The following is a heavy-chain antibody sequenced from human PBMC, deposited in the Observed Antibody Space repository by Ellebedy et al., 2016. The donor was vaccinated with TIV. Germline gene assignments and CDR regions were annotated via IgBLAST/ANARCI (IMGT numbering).Heavy chain of an antibody. CDR2: MSSSSSRV. V-gene: IGHV3-48*04. J-gene: IGHJ3*02. CDR1: GLTFSSYN. D-gene: IGHD2-8*02. Sequence: GESLKISCAASGLTFSSYNMNWVRQAPGKGLEWVSKMSSSSSRVYYADSVKGRFTISRDNAKNTLYLQMNSLRAEDTAVYYCAAVQYWEAAFDIWGQGTMVTVSS. CDR3: AAVQYWEAAFDI.